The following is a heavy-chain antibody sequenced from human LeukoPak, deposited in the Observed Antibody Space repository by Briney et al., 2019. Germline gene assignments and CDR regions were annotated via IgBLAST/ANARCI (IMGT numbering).Heavy chain of an antibody. CDR3: ARGVGGASGYYYYGMDV. D-gene: IGHD1-26*01. Sequence: SETLSLTCAVYGGSFSGYYCSWIRQPPGEGLEWVGEINHIGSTNYNPSLKSRVNISVDTSKNQFSLQLSSVTAADTAVYYCARGVGGASGYYYYGMDVWGQGTTVTVSS. J-gene: IGHJ6*02. CDR1: GGSFSGYY. V-gene: IGHV4-34*01. CDR2: INHIGST.